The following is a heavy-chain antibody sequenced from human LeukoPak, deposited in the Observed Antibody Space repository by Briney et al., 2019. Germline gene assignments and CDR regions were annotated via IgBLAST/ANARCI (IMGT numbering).Heavy chain of an antibody. D-gene: IGHD3-10*01. CDR1: GITFSSYA. V-gene: IGHV3-23*01. CDR3: AKSAGDYYYYHGMDV. CDR2: ISGSGGST. Sequence: PGGSLRLSCAASGITFSSYAMAWVRRAPGKGLEWVSAISGSGGSTFYADSVKGRFTISRDNSKNTVYLQMNSLRAEDTAVYYCAKSAGDYYYYHGMDVWGQGTTVTVSS. J-gene: IGHJ6*02.